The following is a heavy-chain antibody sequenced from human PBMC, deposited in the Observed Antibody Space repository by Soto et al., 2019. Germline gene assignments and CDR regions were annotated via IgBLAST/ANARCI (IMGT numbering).Heavy chain of an antibody. D-gene: IGHD6-6*01. CDR2: IPGSSIST. Sequence: LXLSCAASGFTFSGYAMSSVRQSPRKGLEWVSAIPGSSISTYYSGSVKGRFTISRDNSKNTLYLQMNSLRVEDTAVYYCAKIGSSSSVSLPLVLLDHWGQGALVTVSS. CDR1: GFTFSGYA. V-gene: IGHV3-23*01. CDR3: AKIGSSSSVSLPLVLLDH. J-gene: IGHJ4*02.